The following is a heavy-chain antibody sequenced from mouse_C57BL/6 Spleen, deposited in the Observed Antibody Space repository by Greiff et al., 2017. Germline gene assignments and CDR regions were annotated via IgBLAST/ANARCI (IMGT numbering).Heavy chain of an antibody. V-gene: IGHV1-15*01. D-gene: IGHD1-1*01. J-gene: IGHJ1*03. CDR1: GYTFTDYE. CDR2: IDPETGGT. Sequence: QVQLQQSGAELVRPGASVTLSCKASGYTFTDYEMHWVKQTPVHGLEWIGAIDPETGGTAYNQKFKGKAILTADNSSSTAYMALRSLTSEDSAVYYCTKITTVVATDFDVWGTGTTVTVSS. CDR3: TKITTVVATDFDV.